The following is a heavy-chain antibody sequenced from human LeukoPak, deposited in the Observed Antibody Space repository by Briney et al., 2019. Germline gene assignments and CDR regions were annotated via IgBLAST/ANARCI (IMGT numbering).Heavy chain of an antibody. CDR2: IHHPGST. CDR1: GYSISSGY. J-gene: IGHJ4*02. CDR3: ARDSRYCSGASCYS. V-gene: IGHV4-38-2*02. Sequence: SETLSLTCTVSGYSISSGYWGWVRQPPGKGLEWIGSIHHPGSTYYNPSLKSRVTISIDTSKNQFSLKLSSVTAADTAVYYFARDSRYCSGASCYSWGQGTLVTVSS. D-gene: IGHD2-2*01.